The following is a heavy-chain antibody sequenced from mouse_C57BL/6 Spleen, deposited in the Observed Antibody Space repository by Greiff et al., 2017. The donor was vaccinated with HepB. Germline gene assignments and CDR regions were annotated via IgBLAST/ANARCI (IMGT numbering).Heavy chain of an antibody. CDR3: ARKGLLLNAMDY. J-gene: IGHJ4*01. CDR2: INPGSGGT. CDR1: GYAFTNYL. D-gene: IGHD1-1*01. Sequence: VQLQQSGAELVRPGTSVKVSCKASGYAFTNYLIEWVKQRPGQGLEWIGVINPGSGGTNYNEKFKGKATLTADKSSSTAYMQLSSLTSEDSAVYFCARKGLLLNAMDYWGQRTSVTVSS. V-gene: IGHV1-54*01.